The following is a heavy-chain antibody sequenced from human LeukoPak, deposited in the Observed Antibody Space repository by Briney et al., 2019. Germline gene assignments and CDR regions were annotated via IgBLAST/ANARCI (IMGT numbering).Heavy chain of an antibody. J-gene: IGHJ5*02. D-gene: IGHD1-7*01. V-gene: IGHV3-48*03. CDR3: TRKPPGTVYFDP. CDR1: GFSFSNYG. Sequence: HPGGSLRLSCVASGFSFSNYGLNWVRQAPGKGLEWVSYISGSGGVIYYADSVKGRFTVSRDIAKNSLYLQMNSLRAEDTALYYCTRKPPGTVYFDPWGPGTPVTVAS. CDR2: ISGSGGVI.